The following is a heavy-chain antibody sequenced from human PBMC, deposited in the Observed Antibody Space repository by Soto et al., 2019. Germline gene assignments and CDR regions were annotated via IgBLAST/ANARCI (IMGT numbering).Heavy chain of an antibody. CDR3: ARLVRGYYYYYYMDV. D-gene: IGHD3-10*01. CDR1: GGSISSYY. Sequence: QVQLQESGPGLVKPSETLSLTCTVSGGSISSYYWSWIRQPPGKGLEWIGHIYYSGSTNYNPSLKSRVTISVDTSKNQFSLKLSSVTAADTAVYYCARLVRGYYYYYYMDVWGKGTTVTVSS. J-gene: IGHJ6*03. CDR2: IYYSGST. V-gene: IGHV4-59*08.